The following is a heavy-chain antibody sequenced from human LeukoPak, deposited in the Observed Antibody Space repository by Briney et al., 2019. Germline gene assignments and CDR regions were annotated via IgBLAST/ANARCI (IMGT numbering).Heavy chain of an antibody. V-gene: IGHV3-21*06. J-gene: IGHJ4*02. D-gene: IGHD3-22*01. CDR1: GFTFSYYS. CDR2: ISGRSADI. Sequence: GGSLRLSCAASGFTFSYYSMNWVRQAPGKGLEWVSSISGRSADIYYADSVKGRFTISRDNAKNSVFLQMNNLRVEDTAIYYCARRGYHDSSGYDYWGQGTPVTVSS. CDR3: ARRGYHDSSGYDY.